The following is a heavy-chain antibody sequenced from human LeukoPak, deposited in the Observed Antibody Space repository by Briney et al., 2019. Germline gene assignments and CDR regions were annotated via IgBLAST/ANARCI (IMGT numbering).Heavy chain of an antibody. CDR1: GFIFSNAW. D-gene: IGHD3-16*01. J-gene: IGHJ4*02. Sequence: GGSLRLSCVASGFIFSNAWMSWVRQAPGKGLEWVGRVNSKTDGATTDYAAPGRGRLTIAREYSKNKLYLEMNSLETEDTAVYYCTVWYVRGYFDYWGQGPLVTVSS. CDR3: TVWYVRGYFDY. V-gene: IGHV3-15*01. CDR2: VNSKTDGATT.